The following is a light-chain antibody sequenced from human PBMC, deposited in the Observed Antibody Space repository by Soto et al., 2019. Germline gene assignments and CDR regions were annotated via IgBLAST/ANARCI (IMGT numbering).Light chain of an antibody. CDR1: QSIRSW. V-gene: IGKV1-5*03. CDR3: QQYKNYPCT. Sequence: DIQMTQTASTLSASVGDRVTITCRANQSIRSWLAWYQQKPGKAPKVLIYKASSLESGVPSRFSGSGSGTEFTLTISSLQPDDFATNYCQQYKNYPCTFGGGTKVEIK. CDR2: KAS. J-gene: IGKJ4*01.